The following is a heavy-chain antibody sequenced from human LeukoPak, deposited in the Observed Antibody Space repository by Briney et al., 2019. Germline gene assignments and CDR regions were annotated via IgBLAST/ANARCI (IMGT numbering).Heavy chain of an antibody. CDR2: IGTAGDT. Sequence: GGSLRLSCAASGFTFSNYDLHWVRQATGKGLEWVSAIGTAGDTYYPGSVKSRFTVSRENAKNSLYLQMNTLRAGDTAVYYCARRQPVVAATDPDWYFDLWGRGTLVTVSS. CDR3: ARRQPVVAATDPDWYFDL. V-gene: IGHV3-13*04. CDR1: GFTFSNYD. J-gene: IGHJ2*01. D-gene: IGHD6-13*01.